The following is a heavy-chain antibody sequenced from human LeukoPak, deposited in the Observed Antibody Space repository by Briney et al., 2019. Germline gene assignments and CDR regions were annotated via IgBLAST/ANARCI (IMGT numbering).Heavy chain of an antibody. CDR1: GGSFSGYY. CDR3: ARVKGSSWYKYYYYYLDV. J-gene: IGHJ6*03. Sequence: PSETLSLTCAVYGGSFSGYYWSWIRQPPGKGLEWIGEINHSGSTNYNPSLKSRVTISVDTSKNQFSLKLSSVTAADTAVYYCARVKGSSWYKYYYYYLDVWGKGTTVTVSS. V-gene: IGHV4-34*01. CDR2: INHSGST. D-gene: IGHD6-13*01.